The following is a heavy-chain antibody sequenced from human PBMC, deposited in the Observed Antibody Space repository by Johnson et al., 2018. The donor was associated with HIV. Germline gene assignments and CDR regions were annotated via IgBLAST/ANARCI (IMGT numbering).Heavy chain of an antibody. V-gene: IGHV3-11*04. CDR1: GFTFSDYY. CDR2: SSSSGSTR. J-gene: IGHJ3*02. Sequence: QVQLVESGGGLVKSGGSLRLSCAASGFTFSDYYMSWSRQAPGQGLEWVSYSSSSGSTRYYADSVKGRSTISRDNAKNSLYLQMNSLRTGDTALYYCVQGYYDILTGNYDAFDIWGQGTMVIVSS. D-gene: IGHD3-9*01. CDR3: VQGYYDILTGNYDAFDI.